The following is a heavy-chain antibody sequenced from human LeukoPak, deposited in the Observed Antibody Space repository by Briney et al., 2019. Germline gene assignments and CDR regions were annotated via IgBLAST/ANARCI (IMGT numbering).Heavy chain of an antibody. V-gene: IGHV4-4*07. J-gene: IGHJ4*02. CDR3: ARQGVATAIDY. D-gene: IGHD2-21*02. CDR2: ISASGNT. Sequence: PSETLSLTCTVSGGSISNYYWSWIRQPAGKGLEWIGRISASGNTNYNPSLKSRVTMSVDTSTNLFALKLSSVTAADTAVYYCARQGVATAIDYWGQGTLVTVSS. CDR1: GGSISNYY.